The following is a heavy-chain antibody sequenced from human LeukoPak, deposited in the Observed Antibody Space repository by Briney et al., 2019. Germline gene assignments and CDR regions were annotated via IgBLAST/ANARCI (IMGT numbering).Heavy chain of an antibody. CDR3: ARDYYGSGSYYRDYYYYYYMDV. D-gene: IGHD3-10*01. Sequence: GGSLRLSCAASGFTFSSYSMNWVRQAPGKGLEWVSSISSSSSYVYYADSVKGRFTISRDNAKNSLYLQMNSLRAEDSAVYYCARDYYGSGSYYRDYYYYYYMDVWGKGTTVTISS. CDR2: ISSSSSYV. J-gene: IGHJ6*03. CDR1: GFTFSSYS. V-gene: IGHV3-21*01.